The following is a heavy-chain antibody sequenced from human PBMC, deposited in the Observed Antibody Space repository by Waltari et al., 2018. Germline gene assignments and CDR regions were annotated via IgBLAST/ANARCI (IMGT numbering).Heavy chain of an antibody. Sequence: EVQLVESGGGLVQPGRSLRLSCAASGFTFDDYAMHWVRQDPGQGLEWVSGISWNSGSIGYADSVKGRFTISRDNAKNSLYLQMNSLRAEDMALYYCAKGCTYYYDSSGYGDAFDIWGQGTMVTVSS. CDR1: GFTFDDYA. D-gene: IGHD3-22*01. J-gene: IGHJ3*02. CDR3: AKGCTYYYDSSGYGDAFDI. V-gene: IGHV3-9*03. CDR2: ISWNSGSI.